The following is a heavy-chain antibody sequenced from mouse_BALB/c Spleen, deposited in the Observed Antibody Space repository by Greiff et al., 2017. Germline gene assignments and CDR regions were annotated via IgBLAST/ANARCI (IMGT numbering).Heavy chain of an antibody. Sequence: EVQGVESGGGLVQPGGSLRLSCATSGFTFTDYYMSWVRQPPGKALEWLGFIRNKANGYTTEYSASVKGRFTISRDNSQSILYLQMNTLRAEDSATYYCAREWSSTGMDYWGQGTSVTVSS. CDR2: IRNKANGYTT. CDR1: GFTFTDYY. J-gene: IGHJ4*01. V-gene: IGHV7-3*02. CDR3: AREWSSTGMDY. D-gene: IGHD1-1*02.